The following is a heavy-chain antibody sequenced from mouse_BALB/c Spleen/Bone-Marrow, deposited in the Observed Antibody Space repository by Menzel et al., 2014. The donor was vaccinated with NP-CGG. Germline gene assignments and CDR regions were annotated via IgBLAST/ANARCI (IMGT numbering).Heavy chain of an antibody. CDR1: GYTFTSYW. V-gene: IGHV1-69*02. J-gene: IGHJ4*01. Sequence: QVQLQQSGAELERPGASVKLSCKASGYTFTSYWINWVKQRPGQGLEWIGNIYPSDSYTNYNQKFKDKATLTVDKSSSTAYMQLSSPTSEDSAVYYCTRPGYFYGSGPYAMDYWGQGTSVTVSS. CDR2: IYPSDSYT. D-gene: IGHD1-1*01. CDR3: TRPGYFYGSGPYAMDY.